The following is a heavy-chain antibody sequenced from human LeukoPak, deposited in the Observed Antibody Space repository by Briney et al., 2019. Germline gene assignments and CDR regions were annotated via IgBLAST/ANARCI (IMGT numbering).Heavy chain of an antibody. CDR1: DGSISSYY. V-gene: IGHV4-59*01. CDR2: IYYSGST. Sequence: SETLSLTCTVSDGSISSYYWSWIRQPPGKGLEWIGYIYYSGSTNYNPSLKSRVTISVDTSKNQFSLKLSSVTAADTAVYYCAAYSKGTFDYWGQGTLVTVSS. J-gene: IGHJ4*02. D-gene: IGHD4-11*01. CDR3: AAYSKGTFDY.